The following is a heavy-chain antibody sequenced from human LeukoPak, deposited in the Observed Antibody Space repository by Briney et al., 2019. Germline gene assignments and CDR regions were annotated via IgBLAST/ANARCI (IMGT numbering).Heavy chain of an antibody. J-gene: IGHJ4*02. CDR3: AANTYYYGSGSYYRDY. D-gene: IGHD3-10*01. CDR1: GFTFSSYW. CDR2: IKQDGSEK. Sequence: PGGSLRLSCAASGFTFSSYWMSWVRQAPGKGLEWVANIKQDGSEKYYVDSVKGRFTISRDNAKNSLYLQMNSLRAEDTAVYYCAANTYYYGSGSYYRDYWGQGTLVTVSS. V-gene: IGHV3-7*01.